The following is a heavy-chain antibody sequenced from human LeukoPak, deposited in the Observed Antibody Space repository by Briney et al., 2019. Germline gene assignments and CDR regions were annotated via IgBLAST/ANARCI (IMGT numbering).Heavy chain of an antibody. CDR3: VWSFDY. CDR1: GGSFSGYY. J-gene: IGHJ4*02. V-gene: IGHV4-34*01. CDR2: INHSGST. Sequence: SETLSLTCAVYGGSFSGYYWSWIRQPPGKGLGWIGEINHSGSTNYNPSLKSRVTISVDTSKNQFSLKLSSVTAADTAVYYCVWSFDYWGQGTLVTVSS. D-gene: IGHD3-3*01.